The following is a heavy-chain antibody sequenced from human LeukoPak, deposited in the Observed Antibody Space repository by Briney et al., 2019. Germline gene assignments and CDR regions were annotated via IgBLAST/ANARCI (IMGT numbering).Heavy chain of an antibody. CDR3: ARDQYDTWSRRGNFDS. J-gene: IGHJ4*02. V-gene: IGHV3-7*03. CDR1: GFTFGKYW. D-gene: IGHD3-3*01. Sequence: GGSLRLSCVASGFTFGKYWMSWVRQAPGKGLEWVANIKLDGSERNYVDSVKGRFAISRDNTKNSLYLQMNSLRVEDTAVFYCARDQYDTWSRRGNFDSWGQGTLVIVSS. CDR2: IKLDGSER.